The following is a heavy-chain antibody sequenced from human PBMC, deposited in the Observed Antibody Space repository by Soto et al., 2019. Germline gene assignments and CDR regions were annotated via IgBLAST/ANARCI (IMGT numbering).Heavy chain of an antibody. CDR1: GFTFRNAW. CDR2: IKNKADGETT. V-gene: IGHV3-15*07. Sequence: GGSLRLSCAASGFTFRNAWMNWVRQAPGKGLEWDGRIKNKADGETTDYAAPVKGRFTLSRDDSENTLYLQMNSLNSEDTAVYYCVTSSSHFDYWGQGTLVTVSS. J-gene: IGHJ4*02. D-gene: IGHD1-26*01. CDR3: VTSSSHFDY.